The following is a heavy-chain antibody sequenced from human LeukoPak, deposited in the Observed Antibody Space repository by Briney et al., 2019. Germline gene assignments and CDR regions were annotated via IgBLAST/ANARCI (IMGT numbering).Heavy chain of an antibody. Sequence: TGGSLRLSCAASGFTFSSYSMNWVRQAPGKGLEWVSYISSSSSTIYYADSVKGRFTISRDNAKNSLYLQMNSLRAEGTAVYYCARGRYCSSTSCPLGSWGQGTLVTVSS. D-gene: IGHD2-2*01. J-gene: IGHJ5*02. CDR1: GFTFSSYS. V-gene: IGHV3-48*04. CDR3: ARGRYCSSTSCPLGS. CDR2: ISSSSSTI.